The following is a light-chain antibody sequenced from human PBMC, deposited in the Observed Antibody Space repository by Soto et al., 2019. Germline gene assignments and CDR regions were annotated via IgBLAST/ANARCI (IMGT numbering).Light chain of an antibody. CDR1: QSVSSSS. Sequence: IVLTQSTGTLSLSPGQRATLFCRASQSVSSSSLAWFQQKPGQAPRLVIYGASIRVTDIPDRFSGSGSGTDFALTINRLETEDFVIYFCHQYGSSPYTFGQGTKVDIK. CDR3: HQYGSSPYT. V-gene: IGKV3-20*01. CDR2: GAS. J-gene: IGKJ2*01.